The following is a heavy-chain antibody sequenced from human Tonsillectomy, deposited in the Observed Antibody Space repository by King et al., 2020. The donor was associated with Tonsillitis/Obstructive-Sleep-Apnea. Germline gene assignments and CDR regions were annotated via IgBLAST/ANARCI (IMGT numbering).Heavy chain of an antibody. J-gene: IGHJ6*04. CDR3: ARDGGVGEGDV. CDR1: RFTFSDYW. Sequence: VQLVKSGGGLVQPGGSLRLSCAASRFTFSDYWMSWVRQAPEKGPEWVATIKQDGSDKYYVDSVRGRFTISRDNAKNSLYLQMNSLRVEDTAVYYCARDGGVGEGDVWGKGTTVTVSS. V-gene: IGHV3-7*01. CDR2: IKQDGSDK. D-gene: IGHD3-16*01.